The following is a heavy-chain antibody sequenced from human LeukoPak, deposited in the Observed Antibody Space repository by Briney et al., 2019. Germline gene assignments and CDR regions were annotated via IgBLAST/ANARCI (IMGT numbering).Heavy chain of an antibody. CDR1: GFTFSNAW. Sequence: GGSLGLSCAASGFTFSNAWMYWVRQAPGKGLEWVGRIKSKISGGTTDYAAPVKGRFTTSRDDSKNTLYLQMNSLKTEDTAVYYCTTDAPYYYGSGTKTDAFDLWGQGTMVTVSS. CDR2: IKSKISGGTT. V-gene: IGHV3-15*01. J-gene: IGHJ3*01. CDR3: TTDAPYYYGSGTKTDAFDL. D-gene: IGHD3-10*01.